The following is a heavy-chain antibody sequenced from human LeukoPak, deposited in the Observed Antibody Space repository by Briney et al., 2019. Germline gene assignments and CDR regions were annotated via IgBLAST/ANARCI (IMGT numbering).Heavy chain of an antibody. V-gene: IGHV3-74*01. D-gene: IGHD5-18*01. Sequence: PGRSLRLSCAASGLTLSGYWMHWVRQAPGKGLVWVSRINGDASSTSYADSVKGRFTIYRDNAKSTLYLQMNSLRVEDTAVYYCARARGNIYGYFEYWGQGTLVTVSS. CDR3: ARARGNIYGYFEY. CDR1: GLTLSGYW. CDR2: INGDASST. J-gene: IGHJ4*02.